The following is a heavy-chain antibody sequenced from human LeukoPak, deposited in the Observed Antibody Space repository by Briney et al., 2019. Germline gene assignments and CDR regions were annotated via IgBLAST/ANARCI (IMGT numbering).Heavy chain of an antibody. J-gene: IGHJ4*02. CDR2: ISSSSSYI. CDR1: GFTFSSYS. Sequence: GGSLRLSCAASGFTFSSYSMNWVRQAPGKGLEWVSSISSSSSYIYYADSVKGRFTISRDNAKNPLYLQMNSLRAEDTAVYYCARDSSASSMVRGVLGYWGQGTLVSVSS. D-gene: IGHD3-10*01. V-gene: IGHV3-21*01. CDR3: ARDSSASSMVRGVLGY.